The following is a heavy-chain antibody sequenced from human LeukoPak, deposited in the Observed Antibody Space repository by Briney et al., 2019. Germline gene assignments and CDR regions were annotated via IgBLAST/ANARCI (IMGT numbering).Heavy chain of an antibody. V-gene: IGHV5-51*01. CDR1: GYRFTDYW. J-gene: IGHJ3*02. CDR2: IYPGDSDT. CDR3: ASPSSSAHSDAFEM. D-gene: IGHD2-2*01. Sequence: PGGSLRLSCKGSGYRFTDYWIGWVRQMPGKGLEWMGIIYPGDSDTRYSPSFRGQVTISADKSISTAYLQWSSLKASDTAMFYCASPSSSAHSDAFEMWGQGTMVTVSS.